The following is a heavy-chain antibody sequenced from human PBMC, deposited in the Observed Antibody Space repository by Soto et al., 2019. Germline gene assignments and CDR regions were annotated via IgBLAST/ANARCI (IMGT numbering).Heavy chain of an antibody. J-gene: IGHJ1*01. CDR3: ARLVSDYGDYVGYFQY. D-gene: IGHD4-17*01. V-gene: IGHV1-18*01. CDR1: GYIFTSFG. Sequence: QVQLVQSGAEVKKPGASVKVSCKASGYIFTSFGISWVRQAPGQGLEWMGWISAYNGNTNYAQKLQGSVTMTTDTYTSTAYMELRSLRYADTAMYYCARLVSDYGDYVGYFQYWGQGTLVTVSS. CDR2: ISAYNGNT.